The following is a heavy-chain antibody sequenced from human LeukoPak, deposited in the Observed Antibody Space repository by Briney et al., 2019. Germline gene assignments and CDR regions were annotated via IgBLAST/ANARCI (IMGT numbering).Heavy chain of an antibody. CDR1: GFTFSSYA. CDR2: ISGSGGST. CDR3: AKARQWLDRYYYYYYYMDV. D-gene: IGHD6-19*01. J-gene: IGHJ6*03. Sequence: GGSLRLSCAASGFTFSSYAMSWVRQAPGKGLEWVSAISGSGGSTYYADSVKGRFTISRDNSKNTLYLQMNSLRAEDTAVYYCAKARQWLDRYYYYYYYMDVWGKGTTVTVSS. V-gene: IGHV3-23*01.